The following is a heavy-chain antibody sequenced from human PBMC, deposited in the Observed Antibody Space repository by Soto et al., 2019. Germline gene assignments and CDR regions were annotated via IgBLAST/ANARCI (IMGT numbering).Heavy chain of an antibody. Sequence: QVQLVESGGGVVQPGRSLRLCCAASGFTFSSYAMHWVRQAPGKGLEWVAFISYDGSNKYYADSVKGRFTISRDNSKNTLYLQMNSLRAEDTAVYYCARDGSPYYYDSSGYYSYYFDYWGQGTLVTVSS. V-gene: IGHV3-30-3*01. D-gene: IGHD3-22*01. CDR3: ARDGSPYYYDSSGYYSYYFDY. J-gene: IGHJ4*02. CDR2: ISYDGSNK. CDR1: GFTFSSYA.